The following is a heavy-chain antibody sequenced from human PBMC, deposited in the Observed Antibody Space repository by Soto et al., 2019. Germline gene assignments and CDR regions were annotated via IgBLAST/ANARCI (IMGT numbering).Heavy chain of an antibody. J-gene: IGHJ6*02. CDR2: ISAHNGNT. D-gene: IGHD2-21*01. Sequence: QVQLVQSGAEVKKPGASVKVSCKASGYTFTSYGISWVRQAPGEGLQWMGWISAHNGNTNYAQKLQGRVTMTTDTTTNTAYMELQSLRSDDTAVYYCAMVVSIPYYYYAMDVWVQGTTLTVSS. CDR3: AMVVSIPYYYYAMDV. V-gene: IGHV1-18*01. CDR1: GYTFTSYG.